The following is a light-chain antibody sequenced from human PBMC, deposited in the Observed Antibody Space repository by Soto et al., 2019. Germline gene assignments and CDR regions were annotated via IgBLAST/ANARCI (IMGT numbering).Light chain of an antibody. J-gene: IGKJ1*01. V-gene: IGKV3-20*01. Sequence: ETVLTQSPDTLSLSPGERATLSCRASQSVSSNYLAWYQQIPGQAPRPLIYGASSRVPGIPDRFSGSGSGTDFTLTISRLEPEDFAVYYCQQYGSLPWTFGQGTKVEIK. CDR2: GAS. CDR1: QSVSSNY. CDR3: QQYGSLPWT.